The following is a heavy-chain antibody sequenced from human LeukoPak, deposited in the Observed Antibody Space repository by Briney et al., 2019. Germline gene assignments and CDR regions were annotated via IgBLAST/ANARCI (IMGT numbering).Heavy chain of an antibody. Sequence: ASVKVSCKASGYTFTSYYMHWVRQAPGQGLERMGIINPSGGSTSYAQKFQGRVTMTRDMSTSTVYMELSSLRSEDTAVYYCARQGSSSGCHPWGQGTLVTVSS. V-gene: IGHV1-46*01. CDR3: ARQGSSSGCHP. D-gene: IGHD6-19*01. CDR2: INPSGGST. CDR1: GYTFTSYY. J-gene: IGHJ5*02.